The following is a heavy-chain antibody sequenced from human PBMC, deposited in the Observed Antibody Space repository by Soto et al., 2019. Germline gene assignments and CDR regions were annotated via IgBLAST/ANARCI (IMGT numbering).Heavy chain of an antibody. J-gene: IGHJ3*02. V-gene: IGHV3-33*01. D-gene: IGHD3-9*01. CDR2: IWNDGSTK. CDR1: GFTFSTYG. CDR3: ARVLRYFDWDYAFDI. Sequence: QVQLVESGGGVVQPGRSLRLSCAASGFTFSTYGMHWVRQAPGKGLEWVAVIWNDGSTKYYADSLKGRFTISRDDSKNTLYLKMNSLRAEDTAVYYCARVLRYFDWDYAFDIWGQGTMVTVSS.